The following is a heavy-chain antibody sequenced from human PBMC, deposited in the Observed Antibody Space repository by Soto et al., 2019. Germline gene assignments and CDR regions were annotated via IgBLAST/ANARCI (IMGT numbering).Heavy chain of an antibody. J-gene: IGHJ1*01. Sequence: QVQLVESGGGVVQPGRSLRLSCAASGFTFSSYAMHWVRQAPGKGLEWVAVISYDGSNKYYADSVKGRFTISRDNSKNTLYLQMNSLRAEDTAVYYCARDGAAGSAEYFQHWGQSTLVTVSS. CDR3: ARDGAAGSAEYFQH. D-gene: IGHD6-13*01. V-gene: IGHV3-30-3*01. CDR2: ISYDGSNK. CDR1: GFTFSSYA.